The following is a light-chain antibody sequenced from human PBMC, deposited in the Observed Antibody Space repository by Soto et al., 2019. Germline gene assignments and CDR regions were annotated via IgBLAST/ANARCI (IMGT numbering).Light chain of an antibody. V-gene: IGKV3-15*01. Sequence: IEMTQSPATLSVSPGERATLSCRASQSVSSNLVWYQQKPGQAPRLLIYGASTRVTGIPARFSGSGSGTEFTLTISSLQSEDFAVYYCQQRSNWPPSITFGQGTRLEIK. CDR2: GAS. CDR3: QQRSNWPPSIT. J-gene: IGKJ5*01. CDR1: QSVSSN.